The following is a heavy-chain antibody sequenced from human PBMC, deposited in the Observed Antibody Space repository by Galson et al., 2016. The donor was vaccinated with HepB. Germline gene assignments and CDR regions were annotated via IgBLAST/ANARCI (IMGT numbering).Heavy chain of an antibody. V-gene: IGHV3-48*01. CDR2: ISSRSSTI. CDR3: AKDRLAYYYYYYGMDV. J-gene: IGHJ6*02. Sequence: SLRLSCAASGFTFTSYSMHWVRQAPGKGLEWVSYISSRSSTIYYADSVKGRFTISRDNAKNTLYLQMNRMRAEDTAVYYCAKDRLAYYYYYYGMDVWGQGTTVTVSS. CDR1: GFTFTSYS. D-gene: IGHD6-19*01.